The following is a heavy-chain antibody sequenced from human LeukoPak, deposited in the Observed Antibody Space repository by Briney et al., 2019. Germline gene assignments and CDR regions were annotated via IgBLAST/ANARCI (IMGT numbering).Heavy chain of an antibody. Sequence: SETLSLTCTVSGGSISSYYWSWIRQPAGKGLEWIGRIYTSGSTNYNPSLQSRVNMSIDTSKNQFSLKLTSVTAADTAVYYCARDGSGSGRPFDCWGQGTLVIVSS. CDR2: IYTSGST. J-gene: IGHJ4*02. V-gene: IGHV4-4*07. D-gene: IGHD3-10*01. CDR3: ARDGSGSGRPFDC. CDR1: GGSISSYY.